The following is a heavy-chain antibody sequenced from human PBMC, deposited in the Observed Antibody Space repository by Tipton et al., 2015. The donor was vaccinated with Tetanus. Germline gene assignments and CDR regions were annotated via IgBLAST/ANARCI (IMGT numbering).Heavy chain of an antibody. CDR3: ARGGGNTMFRGGEFVHSYYYQGMDV. CDR1: GGSISSYY. D-gene: IGHD3-10*01. CDR2: IYYSGST. Sequence: TLSLTCTVSGGSISSYYWSWIRQPPGKGLEWIGYIYYSGSTNYNPSLKSRVTISLDRSKNQFSLKLTSVTAADTAVYYCARGGGNTMFRGGEFVHSYYYQGMDVWGQGTTVTVSS. J-gene: IGHJ6*02. V-gene: IGHV4-59*12.